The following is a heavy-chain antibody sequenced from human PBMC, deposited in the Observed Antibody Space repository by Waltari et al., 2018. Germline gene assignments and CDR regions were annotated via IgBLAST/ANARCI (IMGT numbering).Heavy chain of an antibody. Sequence: EVQLVESGGGLVQPGGSLRLSCAASGFTFSRYHMNWVRQAPGKGLEWVSYISSSSRTIYYADSVKGRFTISRDNAKNSLYLQMNSLRAEDTAVYYCASPVSSGDDAFDIWGQGTMVTVS. D-gene: IGHD3-10*01. CDR1: GFTFSRYH. CDR3: ASPVSSGDDAFDI. CDR2: ISSSSRTI. J-gene: IGHJ3*02. V-gene: IGHV3-48*04.